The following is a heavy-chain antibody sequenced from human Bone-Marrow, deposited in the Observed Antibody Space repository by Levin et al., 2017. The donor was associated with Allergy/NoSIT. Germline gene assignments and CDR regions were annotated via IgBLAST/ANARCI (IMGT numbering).Heavy chain of an antibody. CDR2: IWYDGSNK. D-gene: IGHD1-14*01. CDR3: AREFWDTITVSRPYGMDD. CDR1: GFTFSSYG. J-gene: IGHJ6*02. V-gene: IGHV3-33*01. Sequence: SCAASGFTFSSYGMHWVRQAPGKGLEWVAVIWYDGSNKYYADSVKGRFTISRDNSKNTLYLQMNSLRAEDTAVYYCAREFWDTITVSRPYGMDDWGQGTTVTVSS.